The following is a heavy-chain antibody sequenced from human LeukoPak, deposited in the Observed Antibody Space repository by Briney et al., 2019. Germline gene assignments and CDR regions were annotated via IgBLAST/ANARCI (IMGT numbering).Heavy chain of an antibody. CDR3: ARDNRPGWQQYFDY. CDR1: GGSISSSSYY. CDR2: IYYSGST. D-gene: IGHD6-13*01. Sequence: KPSETLSLTCTVSGGSISSSSYYWGWIRQPPGKGLEWIGSIYYSGSTYYNPSLKSRVTISVDTSKNQFSLKLSSVTAADTAVYYCARDNRPGWQQYFDYWGQGTLVTVSS. J-gene: IGHJ4*02. V-gene: IGHV4-39*07.